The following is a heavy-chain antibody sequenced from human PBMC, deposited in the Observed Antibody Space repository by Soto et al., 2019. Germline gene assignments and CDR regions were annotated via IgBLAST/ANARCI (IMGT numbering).Heavy chain of an antibody. Sequence: SLRLSCTAAGFTFGDYAMSWVRQAPGEGLEWVGYIRSKASGGTSEYAASVKGRFTFSRDDSKSTAYLQMNSLKIEDTAIYYCTRDQPITPWGQGTMVTVSS. J-gene: IGHJ3*01. CDR3: TRDQPITP. D-gene: IGHD3-10*01. CDR1: GFTFGDYA. V-gene: IGHV3-49*04. CDR2: IRSKASGGTS.